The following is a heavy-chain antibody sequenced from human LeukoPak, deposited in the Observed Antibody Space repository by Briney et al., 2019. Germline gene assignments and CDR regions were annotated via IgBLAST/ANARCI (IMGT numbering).Heavy chain of an antibody. CDR1: GYTFTGYY. Sequence: ASVKVSCKASGYTFTGYYMHWVRQAPGQGLEWMGIINPSGGSTSYAQKFQGRVTMTRDTSASTVYMELSSLRSEDTAVYCCARSEVFSGPLVGYWGQGTLVTVSS. J-gene: IGHJ4*02. CDR2: INPSGGST. CDR3: ARSEVFSGPLVGY. V-gene: IGHV1-46*01. D-gene: IGHD6-19*01.